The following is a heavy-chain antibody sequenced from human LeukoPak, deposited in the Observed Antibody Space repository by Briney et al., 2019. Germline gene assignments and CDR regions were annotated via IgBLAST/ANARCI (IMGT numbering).Heavy chain of an antibody. Sequence: SETLSLTCTVSGGSVSSGSFYWSWIRQPPGKGLEWIGYIYYSGSSNYNPSLKSRVTISIDTSKNQFSLKPSSVTAADTAVYYCARGLYGSGSYGYGYWGQGTLVTVSS. D-gene: IGHD3-10*01. J-gene: IGHJ4*02. CDR2: IYYSGSS. CDR1: GGSVSSGSFY. CDR3: ARGLYGSGSYGYGY. V-gene: IGHV4-61*01.